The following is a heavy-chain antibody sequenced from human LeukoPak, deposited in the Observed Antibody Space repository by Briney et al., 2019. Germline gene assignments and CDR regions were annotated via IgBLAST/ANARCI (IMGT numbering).Heavy chain of an antibody. J-gene: IGHJ4*02. V-gene: IGHV3-33*01. Sequence: GGSLRLSCAASGFTFSSYGMHWVRQDPGKGLEWVAVIWYDGSNKYYADSVKGRFTISRDNSKNTLYLQMNSLRAEDTAAYYCARDTYPTLPDYWGQGTLVTVSS. CDR3: ARDTYPTLPDY. CDR2: IWYDGSNK. CDR1: GFTFSSYG.